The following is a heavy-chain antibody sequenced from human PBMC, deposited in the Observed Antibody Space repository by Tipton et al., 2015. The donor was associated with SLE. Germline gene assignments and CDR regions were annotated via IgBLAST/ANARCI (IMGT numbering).Heavy chain of an antibody. J-gene: IGHJ6*03. Sequence: SLRLSCAASGFTFSSYGMHWVRQAPGKGLEWVAVISYDGSNKYYADSVKGRFTISRDNSKNTLYLQMNSLRAEDTAVYYCAKDLDSSSWLEYYMDVWGKGTTVTVSS. D-gene: IGHD6-13*01. CDR1: GFTFSSYG. V-gene: IGHV3-30*18. CDR3: AKDLDSSSWLEYYMDV. CDR2: ISYDGSNK.